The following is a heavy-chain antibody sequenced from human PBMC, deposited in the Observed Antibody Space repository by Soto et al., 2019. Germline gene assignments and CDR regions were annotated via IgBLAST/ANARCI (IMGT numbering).Heavy chain of an antibody. D-gene: IGHD5-12*01. Sequence: SVKVSCKASGCTFSSYAISCVRQAPGQGLEWMGGIIPIFGTANYAQKFQGRVTITADESTSTAYMELSSLRSEDTAVYYCAREVIVATIMFKLGPPSYFDYWGQGTLVTVSS. CDR1: GCTFSSYA. J-gene: IGHJ4*02. V-gene: IGHV1-69*13. CDR3: AREVIVATIMFKLGPPSYFDY. CDR2: IIPIFGTA.